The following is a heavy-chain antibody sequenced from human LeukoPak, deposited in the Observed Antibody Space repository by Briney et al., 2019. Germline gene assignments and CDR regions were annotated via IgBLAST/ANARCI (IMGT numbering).Heavy chain of an antibody. V-gene: IGHV3-30-3*01. CDR2: ISYDGSKR. CDR1: GFTFSTYA. D-gene: IGHD3-22*01. Sequence: PGGSLRLSCAASGFTFSTYAVHWVRQAPGKGLEWVAVISYDGSKRYYADSVKGRFTISRDNSKNAFLQMNSLRAEDTAVYYCARDYDTSGSYFDFFDYWGREPWSPSPQ. CDR3: ARDYDTSGSYFDFFDY. J-gene: IGHJ4*02.